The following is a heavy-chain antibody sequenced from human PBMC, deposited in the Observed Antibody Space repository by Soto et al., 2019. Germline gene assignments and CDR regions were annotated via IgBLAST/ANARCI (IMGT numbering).Heavy chain of an antibody. J-gene: IGHJ1*01. CDR1: GFTFSSYG. V-gene: IGHV3-33*06. CDR3: AKDRRDYYGSGGADYFQH. CDR2: IWFDGTNK. D-gene: IGHD3-10*01. Sequence: ESGGGMVQPGRSLRLSCAASGFTFSSYGMHWVRQAPGKGLEWVAVIWFDGTNKYYADSVKGRFSISRDNSKNTLFLQMNSLRAEDTVVYYCAKDRRDYYGSGGADYFQHWGQGTLVTVSS.